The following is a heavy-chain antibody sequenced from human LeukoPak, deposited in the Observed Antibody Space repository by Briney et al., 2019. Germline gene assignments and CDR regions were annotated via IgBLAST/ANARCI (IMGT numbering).Heavy chain of an antibody. Sequence: PGGSLRLSCAASGFTFSSYAMHWVRQAPGKGLEWVAVISYDGSNKYYADSVKGRFTISRDNSKNTLYLQMNSLRAEDTAVYYCARVEWLRFWPSFDYWGQGTLVTVSS. J-gene: IGHJ4*02. CDR3: ARVEWLRFWPSFDY. CDR1: GFTFSSYA. CDR2: ISYDGSNK. D-gene: IGHD5-12*01. V-gene: IGHV3-30*04.